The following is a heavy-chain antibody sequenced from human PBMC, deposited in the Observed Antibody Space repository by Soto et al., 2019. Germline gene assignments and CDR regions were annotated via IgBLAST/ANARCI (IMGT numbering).Heavy chain of an antibody. V-gene: IGHV1-46*01. D-gene: IGHD3-3*02. CDR2: INPNGGST. Sequence: ASVKVSCKASGYTFINYYIHWVRQAPGQGLEWMGVINPNGGSTVYAQKFQGRVTLTRDTSTSTVYVELSSLRSDDTAVYYCVGSVIFRVVISWFDPWGQGTLVTVSS. CDR1: GYTFINYY. J-gene: IGHJ5*02. CDR3: VGSVIFRVVISWFDP.